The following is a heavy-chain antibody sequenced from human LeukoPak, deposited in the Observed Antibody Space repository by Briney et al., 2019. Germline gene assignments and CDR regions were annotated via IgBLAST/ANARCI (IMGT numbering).Heavy chain of an antibody. D-gene: IGHD2-15*01. CDR3: ARENVGGSPTA. J-gene: IGHJ5*02. CDR1: GNSISSGDNY. Sequence: SETLSLTCTVSGNSISSGDNYWSWIRQPAGKGLEWIGRIYTSGSTNYNPSLKSRVTLSMDTSKNQFSLELRSVTAADTAVYYCARENVGGSPTAWGQGTLVTVSS. V-gene: IGHV4-61*02. CDR2: IYTSGST.